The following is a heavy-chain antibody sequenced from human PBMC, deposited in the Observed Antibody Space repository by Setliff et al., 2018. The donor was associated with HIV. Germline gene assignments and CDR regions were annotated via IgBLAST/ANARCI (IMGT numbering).Heavy chain of an antibody. D-gene: IGHD3-10*01. CDR1: GFTFSSYS. CDR2: ISSSSSYI. V-gene: IGHV3-21*01. CDR3: ARASLQGTTGYAFDI. J-gene: IGHJ3*02. Sequence: GGSLRLSCAASGFTFSSYSMNWVRQAPGKGLEWVSSISSSSSYIYYADSVKGRFTISRDNAKNSLYLQMNSLRAEDTAVYYCARASLQGTTGYAFDIWGQGAMVTVS.